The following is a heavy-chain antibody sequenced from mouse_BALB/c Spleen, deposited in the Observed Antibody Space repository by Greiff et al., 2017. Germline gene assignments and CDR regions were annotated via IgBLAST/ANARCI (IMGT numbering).Heavy chain of an antibody. CDR3: ASLLLGIDY. CDR2: ISSGGST. V-gene: IGHV5-6-5*01. J-gene: IGHJ2*01. D-gene: IGHD1-1*01. CDR1: GFTFSSYA. Sequence: LQQSGGGLVKPGGSLKLSCAASGFTFSSYAMSWVRQTPEKRLEWVASISSGGSTYYPDSVKGRFTISRDNARNILYLQMSSLRSEDTAMYYCASLLLGIDYWGQGTTLTVSS.